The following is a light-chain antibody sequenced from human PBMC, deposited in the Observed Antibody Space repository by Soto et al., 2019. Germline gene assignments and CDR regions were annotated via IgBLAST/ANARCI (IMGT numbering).Light chain of an antibody. CDR3: QQHNSFPIP. CDR1: QGIANF. J-gene: IGKJ3*01. V-gene: IGKV1-9*01. CDR2: GAS. Sequence: IPLTQSPSSLSASVGDRVTISCRASQGIANFLAWYQQKPGKAPKLLIYGASTLQSGVPSRFSGSGSGTDFTLTISSLQPEDFATDYCQQHNSFPIPFGPGTKVDIK.